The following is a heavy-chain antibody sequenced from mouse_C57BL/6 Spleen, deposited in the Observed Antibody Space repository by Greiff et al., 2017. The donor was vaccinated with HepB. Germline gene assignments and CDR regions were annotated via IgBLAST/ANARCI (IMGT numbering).Heavy chain of an antibody. CDR1: GYTFTSYW. CDR2: IDPSDSYT. V-gene: IGHV1-50*01. CDR3: ARWGTTVVWRSYAMDY. D-gene: IGHD1-1*01. Sequence: VQLQQPGAELVKPGASVKLSCKASGYTFTSYWMQWVKQRPGQGLEWIGEIDPSDSYTNYNQKFKGKATLTVDTSPSTAYMQLSSLTSEASAVYYCARWGTTVVWRSYAMDYWGQGTSVTVSS. J-gene: IGHJ4*01.